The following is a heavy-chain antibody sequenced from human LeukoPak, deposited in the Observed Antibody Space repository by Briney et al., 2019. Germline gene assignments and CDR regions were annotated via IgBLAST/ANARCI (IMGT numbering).Heavy chain of an antibody. CDR2: INSDGSST. CDR3: ARTVKWLQAHDY. CDR1: GFTFSSYW. J-gene: IGHJ4*02. Sequence: GGSLRLSCAASGFTFSSYWMHWVRQAPGKGLVWVSRINSDGSSTSYADSVKGRFTISRDDAKNTLYLQMNSLRAEDTAVYYCARTVKWLQAHDYWGQGTLVTVSS. D-gene: IGHD5-12*01. V-gene: IGHV3-74*01.